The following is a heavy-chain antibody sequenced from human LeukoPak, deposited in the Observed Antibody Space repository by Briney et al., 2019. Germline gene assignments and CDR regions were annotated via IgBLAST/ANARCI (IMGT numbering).Heavy chain of an antibody. D-gene: IGHD6-6*01. CDR2: ISSSSSHI. CDR3: ARGPNSNWSGLDF. Sequence: PGGSLRLSCAASGFTFRGYGMNWVRQAPGKGLEWVSSISSSSSHIYYADSVKGRFTVSRDNAKNTLYLQVNNLRAEDTAVYYCARGPNSNWSGLDFWGQGTLLTVSS. V-gene: IGHV3-21*01. CDR1: GFTFRGYG. J-gene: IGHJ4*02.